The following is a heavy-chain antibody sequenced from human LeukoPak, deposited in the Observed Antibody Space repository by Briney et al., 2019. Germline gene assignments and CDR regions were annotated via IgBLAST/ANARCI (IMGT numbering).Heavy chain of an antibody. V-gene: IGHV4-59*01. J-gene: IGHJ5*02. D-gene: IGHD3-10*01. CDR1: GGSIGSYY. Sequence: SETLSLTCTVSGGSIGSYYWSWIRQPPGKGLEWIGYISYSGSTSYNPSLKSRVTISLDTSNYQFSLRLSSVTAADTAVYYCARDLVGYYYGSGSYGWFDPWGQGTLVTVSS. CDR3: ARDLVGYYYGSGSYGWFDP. CDR2: ISYSGST.